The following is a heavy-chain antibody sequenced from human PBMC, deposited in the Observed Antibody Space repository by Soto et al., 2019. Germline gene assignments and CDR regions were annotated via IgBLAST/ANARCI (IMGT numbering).Heavy chain of an antibody. J-gene: IGHJ5*02. CDR2: IIPIFGTA. D-gene: IGHD3-9*01. V-gene: IGHV1-69*13. Sequence: SVKVSCKASGGTFSSYAISWVRQAPGQGLEWMGGIIPIFGTANYAQKFQGRVTITADESTSTAYMELSSLRSEDTAVYYCARGAMGDILTLWSNTKFDPWGQGTLVTVSS. CDR3: ARGAMGDILTLWSNTKFDP. CDR1: GGTFSSYA.